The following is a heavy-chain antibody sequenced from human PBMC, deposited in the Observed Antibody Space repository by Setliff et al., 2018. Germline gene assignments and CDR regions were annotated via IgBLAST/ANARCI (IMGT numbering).Heavy chain of an antibody. CDR1: GFTFSSYE. CDR2: ISSSGSTI. CDR3: ARDATYYDFWSDYSPDAFDI. D-gene: IGHD3-3*01. Sequence: GGSLRLSCAASGFTFSSYEMNWVRQAPGKGLEWVPYISSSGSTIYYADSVKGRFTISRDNARNSLYLQMNSLRAEDTAMYYCARDATYYDFWSDYSPDAFDIWGQGSMVTVSS. J-gene: IGHJ3*02. V-gene: IGHV3-48*03.